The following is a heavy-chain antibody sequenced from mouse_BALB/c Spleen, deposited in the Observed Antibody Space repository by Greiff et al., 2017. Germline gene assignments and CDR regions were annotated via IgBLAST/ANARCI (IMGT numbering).Heavy chain of an antibody. D-gene: IGHD1-2*01. CDR1: GFSLSTSGMG. Sequence: QVTLKESGPGILQPSQTLSLTCSFSGFSLSTSGMGVSWIRQPAGKGLEWLVHIYWDDDKRYNPSLKSRLTTSEDTSSNQVFLKITSVDTADTATYYCARRATCGYYYFDYWGQGTTLTVSS. V-gene: IGHV8-12*01. CDR3: ARRATCGYYYFDY. J-gene: IGHJ2*01. CDR2: IYWDDDK.